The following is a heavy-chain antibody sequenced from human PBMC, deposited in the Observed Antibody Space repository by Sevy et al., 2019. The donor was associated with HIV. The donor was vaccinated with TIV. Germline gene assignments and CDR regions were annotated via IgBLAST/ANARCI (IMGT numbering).Heavy chain of an antibody. D-gene: IGHD2-21*02. CDR1: GFTFSNAW. CDR3: TTEDAYCGGDCYSFAFDI. Sequence: GGSLRLSCAASGFTFSNAWMSWVRQAPGEGLEWVGRIKSKTDGGTTDYAAPVKGRFTISRDDSKNTLYLQMNSLKTEATAVYYCTTEDAYCGGDCYSFAFDIWGQGTMVTVSS. J-gene: IGHJ3*02. CDR2: IKSKTDGGTT. V-gene: IGHV3-15*01.